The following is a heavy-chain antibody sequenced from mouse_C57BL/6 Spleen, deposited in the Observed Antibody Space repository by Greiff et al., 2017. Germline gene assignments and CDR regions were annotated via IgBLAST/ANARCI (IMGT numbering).Heavy chain of an antibody. D-gene: IGHD1-1*01. Sequence: EVQLLQSGPELVKPGASVKISCKASGYTFTDYYMNWVKQSHGKSLEWIGDINPNNGGTSYTQKLKGQATLTVDKSSSNDYMELRSLTSEDSAVYYCARGAHYYGSSSYAMDYWGQGTSVTVSS. V-gene: IGHV1-26*01. CDR3: ARGAHYYGSSSYAMDY. CDR1: GYTFTDYY. J-gene: IGHJ4*01. CDR2: INPNNGGT.